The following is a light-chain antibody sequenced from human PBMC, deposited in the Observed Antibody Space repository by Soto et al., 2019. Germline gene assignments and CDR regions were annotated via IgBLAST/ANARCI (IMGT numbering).Light chain of an antibody. CDR1: QSLLYSDGSNY. CDR2: TVS. Sequence: DVVLTQSPLSLPVTLGQPASISCRSSQSLLYSDGSNYLNWFQQRPGQSPRRLIFTVSNRDSGVPVRFSGSGSGTDFTLKISRVEAEDIGVYYCMQGTYWPYTFGQGTRLEIK. J-gene: IGKJ2*01. CDR3: MQGTYWPYT. V-gene: IGKV2-30*01.